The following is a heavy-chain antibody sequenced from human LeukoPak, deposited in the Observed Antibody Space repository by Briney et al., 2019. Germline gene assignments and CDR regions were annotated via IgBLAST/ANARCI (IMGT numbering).Heavy chain of an antibody. CDR2: IIPIFGTA. CDR1: GGTFSSYA. CDR3: ARDYCSSTSCYKAGAFDI. D-gene: IGHD2-2*02. V-gene: IGHV1-69*05. Sequence: ASVKVSCKASGGTFSSYAISWVRQAPGQGLEWMGGIIPIFGTANYAQKFQGRVTITTDESTSTAYMELSSLRSEDTAVYYCARDYCSSTSCYKAGAFDIWGQGTMVTVSS. J-gene: IGHJ3*02.